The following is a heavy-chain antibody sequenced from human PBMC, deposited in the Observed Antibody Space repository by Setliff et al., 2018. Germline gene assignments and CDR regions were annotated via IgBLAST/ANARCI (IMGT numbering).Heavy chain of an antibody. CDR3: ARAKMEESGKAQAGMDV. V-gene: IGHV4-61*09. J-gene: IGHJ6*04. CDR2: IYTSWST. CDR1: GDSISSRTYY. D-gene: IGHD6-13*01. Sequence: KPSETLSLTCTVSGDSISSRTYYWSWIRQPAGKGLEWIGHIYTSWSTIYNPSLKSRLTISRDNAKNTLHLQMDSLRAEDTAVYYCARAKMEESGKAQAGMDVWGKGTTVTVSS.